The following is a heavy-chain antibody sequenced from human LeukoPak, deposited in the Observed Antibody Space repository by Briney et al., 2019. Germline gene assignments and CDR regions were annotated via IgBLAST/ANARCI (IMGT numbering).Heavy chain of an antibody. CDR2: ISSSGSTI. V-gene: IGHV3-11*01. CDR1: GFTFSDYY. CDR3: KQKTAYDILAGYYNRRYYYGMDV. Sequence: GGSLRLSCAASGFTFSDYYMSWIRQAPGNGLERVSYISSSGSTIYYADSVNGRFTISRDNAKNSLYLQMNSLRAEDTAVYFCKQKTAYDILAGYYNRRYYYGMDVWGQGTTVTVSS. J-gene: IGHJ6*02. D-gene: IGHD3-9*01.